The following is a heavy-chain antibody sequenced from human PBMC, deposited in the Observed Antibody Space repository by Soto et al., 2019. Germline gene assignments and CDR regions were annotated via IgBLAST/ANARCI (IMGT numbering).Heavy chain of an antibody. V-gene: IGHV3-9*01. Sequence: EVQLVESGGGLVQPGRSLRLSCGASGFTFNDHAMHWVRQAPGKGLEWVSGISWNSGSVGYADSVKGRFTISRDNAKNSVYLQMSSLGAEDTAWYYCAKDSGGGVGLFDYWGQGTLVTVSS. CDR1: GFTFNDHA. J-gene: IGHJ4*02. CDR3: AKDSGGGVGLFDY. CDR2: ISWNSGSV. D-gene: IGHD3-16*01.